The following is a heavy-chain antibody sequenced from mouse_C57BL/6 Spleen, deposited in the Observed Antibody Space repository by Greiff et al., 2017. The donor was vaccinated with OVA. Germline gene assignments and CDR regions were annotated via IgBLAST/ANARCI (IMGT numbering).Heavy chain of an antibody. CDR3: ARNGDYFDY. CDR1: GFTFSDYG. Sequence: EVMLVESGGGLVKPGGSLKLSCAASGFTFSDYGMHWVRQPPEKGLEWVAYISSGSSTIYYADTVKGRFTISSDNAKNTLFLQMTSLRSEDTAMYYCARNGDYFDYWGQGTTLTVSS. CDR2: ISSGSSTI. J-gene: IGHJ2*01. V-gene: IGHV5-17*01.